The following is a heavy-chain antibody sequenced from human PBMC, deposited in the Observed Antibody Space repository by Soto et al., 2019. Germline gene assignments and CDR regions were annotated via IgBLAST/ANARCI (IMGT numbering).Heavy chain of an antibody. CDR3: AREPWGSYRYFDY. J-gene: IGHJ4*02. V-gene: IGHV4-59*01. D-gene: IGHD3-16*02. CDR2: IYYSGST. Sequence: SETLSLTCTVSGGSISSYYWSWIRQPPGKGLEWIGYIYYSGSTNYNPSLKSRVTISVDTSKNQFSLKLSSVTAADTAVYYCAREPWGSYRYFDYWGQGTLVTVSS. CDR1: GGSISSYY.